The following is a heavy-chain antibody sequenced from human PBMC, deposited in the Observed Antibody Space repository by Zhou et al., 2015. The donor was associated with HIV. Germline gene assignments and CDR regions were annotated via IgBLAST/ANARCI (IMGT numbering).Heavy chain of an antibody. CDR3: AKAQYTSSSFDY. D-gene: IGHD6-6*01. J-gene: IGHJ4*02. V-gene: IGHV3-9*01. CDR2: ISWNSGTI. CDR1: GFTFDDYA. Sequence: EVQLVEFGGGLVQPGRSLRLSCGASGFTFDDYAMHWVRQAPGKGLEWVSGISWNSGTIGYADSVKGRFTISRDNAKNSLYLQMNSLRAEDTALYYCAKAQYTSSSFDYWGQGTLVTVSS.